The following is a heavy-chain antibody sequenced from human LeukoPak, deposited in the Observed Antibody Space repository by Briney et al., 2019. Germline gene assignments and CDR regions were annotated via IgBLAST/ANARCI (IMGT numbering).Heavy chain of an antibody. CDR1: GFTFTSSA. CDR3: AAGPRQDYYFYGMDV. J-gene: IGHJ6*02. CDR2: IVVDSGNT. Sequence: SVKVSCKASGFTFTSSAVQWVRQARGQRLEWIGWIVVDSGNTNYAQRFQERVSISRDRTTSTAYMELSSLRSEDTAVYYCAAGPRQDYYFYGMDVWGQGTTVTVSS. V-gene: IGHV1-58*01.